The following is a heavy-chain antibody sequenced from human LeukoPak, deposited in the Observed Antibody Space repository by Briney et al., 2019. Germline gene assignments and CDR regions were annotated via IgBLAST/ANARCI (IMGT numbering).Heavy chain of an antibody. CDR2: ISVSSTYV. J-gene: IGHJ4*02. CDR1: GFTFTSYT. CDR3: ARDSGQFDC. Sequence: PGGSLRLSCAASGFTFTSYTMNWVRQAPGKGLEWVSSISVSSTYVYYADSLKGRFTISRDNAKNSLYLQMNSLRAEDTAVYYCARDSGQFDCWGQGTLVTVSS. D-gene: IGHD1-1*01. V-gene: IGHV3-21*01.